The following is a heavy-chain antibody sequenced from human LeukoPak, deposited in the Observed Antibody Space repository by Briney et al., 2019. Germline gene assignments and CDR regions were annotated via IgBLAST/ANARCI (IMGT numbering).Heavy chain of an antibody. D-gene: IGHD6-19*01. CDR3: ARAHRGAVAGQFDY. J-gene: IGHJ4*02. CDR2: IYYSGST. V-gene: IGHV4-59*01. Sequence: SETLSLTCTVSGGSISSYYWSWIRQPPGKGLEWIGYIYYSGSTNYNPSLKSRVTISVDTSKNQFSLKLSSVTAADTAVYYCARAHRGAVAGQFDYWGRGTLVTVSS. CDR1: GGSISSYY.